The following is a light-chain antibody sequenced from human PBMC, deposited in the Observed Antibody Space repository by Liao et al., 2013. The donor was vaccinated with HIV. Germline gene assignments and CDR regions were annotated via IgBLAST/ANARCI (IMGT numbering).Light chain of an antibody. V-gene: IGLV3-21*04. CDR2: YDS. J-gene: IGLJ2*01. CDR1: NIGSKS. Sequence: SYVLTQPPSVSVAPGKTARITCGGNNIGSKSVHWYQQKPGQAPMLVIYYDSDRPSGIPERFSGSNSGNTATLTISRVEAGDEADYYCQVWNRSSDHPEVFGGGTKLTVL. CDR3: QVWNRSSDHPEV.